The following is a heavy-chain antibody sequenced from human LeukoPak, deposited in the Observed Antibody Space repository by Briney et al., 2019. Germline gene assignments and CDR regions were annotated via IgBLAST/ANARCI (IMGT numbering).Heavy chain of an antibody. J-gene: IGHJ4*02. CDR2: ISYDGSNK. Sequence: GGSLRLSCAASGFTFSSYGMHWVRQAPGKGLEWVAVISYDGSNKYYADSVKGRFTISRDNSKNTLYLQMNSLRAEDTAVYYCAKGSYGDYVLDYWGQGTLVTVSS. D-gene: IGHD4-17*01. CDR1: GFTFSSYG. CDR3: AKGSYGDYVLDY. V-gene: IGHV3-30*18.